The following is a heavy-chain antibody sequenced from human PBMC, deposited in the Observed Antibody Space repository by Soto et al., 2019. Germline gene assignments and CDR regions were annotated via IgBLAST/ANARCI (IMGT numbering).Heavy chain of an antibody. CDR3: AREGYYSGSESYSPPRYYGMDV. CDR1: GYSFTTYG. J-gene: IGHJ6*02. V-gene: IGHV1-18*01. CDR2: ISDYNGNT. Sequence: QVQLVQSGAEVKKPGASVKVSCKASGYSFTTYGISWVRQAPGQGLEWMGWISDYNGNTNYEKKFQGRVTMTTDTSTRAAYMELKGRSSDDTAVYYCAREGYYSGSESYSPPRYYGMDVWGQGTTVTVS. D-gene: IGHD3-10*01.